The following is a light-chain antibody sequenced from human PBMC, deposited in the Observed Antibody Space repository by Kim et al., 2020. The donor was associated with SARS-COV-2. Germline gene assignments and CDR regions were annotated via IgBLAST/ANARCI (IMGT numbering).Light chain of an antibody. Sequence: ALVQTVTITCQGDSLRGYYASWFRQKSGQAPILVIYGDKNRPSGIPDRFSGSGSGNTASLTITGAQAEDEADYYCNSRDSSGNHVLFGGGTKLTVL. CDR1: SLRGYY. V-gene: IGLV3-19*01. J-gene: IGLJ3*02. CDR2: GDK. CDR3: NSRDSSGNHVL.